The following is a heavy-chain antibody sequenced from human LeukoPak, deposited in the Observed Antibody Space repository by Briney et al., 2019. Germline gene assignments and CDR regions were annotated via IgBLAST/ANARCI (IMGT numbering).Heavy chain of an antibody. CDR3: ARGGVVRGVVLFSDDY. Sequence: GSVKVSCKASGYTFTGYYMHWVRQAPGQGLEWMGWINPNSGGTNYAQKFQGRVTMTRDTSISTAYMELSRLRSDDTAVYYCARGGVVRGVVLFSDDYWGQGTLVTVSS. J-gene: IGHJ4*02. CDR1: GYTFTGYY. CDR2: INPNSGGT. V-gene: IGHV1-2*02. D-gene: IGHD3-10*01.